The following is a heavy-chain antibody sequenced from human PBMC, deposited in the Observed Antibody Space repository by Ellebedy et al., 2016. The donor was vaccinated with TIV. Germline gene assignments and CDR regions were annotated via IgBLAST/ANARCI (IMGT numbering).Heavy chain of an antibody. CDR2: ISSSGVST. CDR1: GFAFSTYA. Sequence: GESLKISXAASGFAFSTYAMSWVRQAPGRGLEWVSTISSSGVSTYYADSVKGRFTISRDNSENTLSLQMNNLKAEDTALYYCAKDKGSYGSGTPYAFDVWGQGTMVTVSS. D-gene: IGHD3-10*01. J-gene: IGHJ3*01. V-gene: IGHV3-23*01. CDR3: AKDKGSYGSGTPYAFDV.